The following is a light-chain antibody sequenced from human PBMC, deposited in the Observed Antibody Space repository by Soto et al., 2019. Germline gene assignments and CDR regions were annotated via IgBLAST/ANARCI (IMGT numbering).Light chain of an antibody. V-gene: IGKV3-20*01. Sequence: EIVLTQSPGALSLSPGDRATLSCWASESIGDYLAWYQQRPGQAPRLLIYAASRRAAGTPHRFSGSGSERAFTLAISGLEPADFGVYYCQQYVTSPPITFGQGTRLEIK. CDR3: QQYVTSPPIT. CDR1: ESIGDY. J-gene: IGKJ5*01. CDR2: AAS.